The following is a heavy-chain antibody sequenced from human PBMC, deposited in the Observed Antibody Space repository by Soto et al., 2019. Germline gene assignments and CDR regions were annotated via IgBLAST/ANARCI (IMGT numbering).Heavy chain of an antibody. Sequence: SETLSLTCTVSGGSISSGGYYWSWIRQHPGKGLEWIGYIYYSGSTYYNPSLKSRVTISVDTSKNQFSLKLSSVTAADTAVYYCAREGSSSPEYFDFWGPGTLVTVSS. CDR3: AREGSSSPEYFDF. J-gene: IGHJ4*02. V-gene: IGHV4-30-4*08. CDR2: IYYSGST. D-gene: IGHD2-15*01. CDR1: GGSISSGGYY.